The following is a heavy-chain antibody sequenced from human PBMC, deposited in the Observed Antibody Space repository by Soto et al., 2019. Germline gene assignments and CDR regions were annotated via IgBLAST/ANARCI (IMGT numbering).Heavy chain of an antibody. D-gene: IGHD2-2*01. J-gene: IGHJ4*02. V-gene: IGHV1-3*01. CDR2: INAGNGNT. Sequence: QVQLVQSGAEVKKPGASVKVSCKASGYTLTSYAMHWVRQAPGQRLEWMGWINAGNGNTKYSQKFQGRVTITRDTSASTAYMELSSLRSEDTAVYYCARERDYQLLPVGFDYWGQGTLVTVSS. CDR3: ARERDYQLLPVGFDY. CDR1: GYTLTSYA.